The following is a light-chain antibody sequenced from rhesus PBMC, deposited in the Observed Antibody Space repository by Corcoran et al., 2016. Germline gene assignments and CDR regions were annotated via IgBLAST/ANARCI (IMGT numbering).Light chain of an antibody. CDR2: TAS. J-gene: IGKJ4*01. V-gene: IGKV1-28*02. Sequence: DIQMTQSPSSLSASVGDTVTITCRASQGISSYLNWFQQKPGKAPKLLVYTASNLESGVPSRFSGSGSGTDFTLTISSLQPEDFATYYCQQHNTYPLTFGGGTKVEIK. CDR3: QQHNTYPLT. CDR1: QGISSY.